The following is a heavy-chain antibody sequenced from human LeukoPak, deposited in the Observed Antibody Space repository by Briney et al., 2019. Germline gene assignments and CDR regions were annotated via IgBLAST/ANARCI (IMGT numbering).Heavy chain of an antibody. CDR1: GGTFSSYA. D-gene: IGHD2-15*01. V-gene: IGHV1-69*05. J-gene: IGHJ4*02. CDR3: ARDSRYSGGSCSETDTDY. CDR2: IIPIFGTA. Sequence: SVKVSCKASGGTFSSYAISWVRHAPGQGLEWMGWIIPIFGTANYAQKFQGRVTITTDESTSTAYMELSSLRSEDTAVYYCARDSRYSGGSCSETDTDYWGQGTLVTVSS.